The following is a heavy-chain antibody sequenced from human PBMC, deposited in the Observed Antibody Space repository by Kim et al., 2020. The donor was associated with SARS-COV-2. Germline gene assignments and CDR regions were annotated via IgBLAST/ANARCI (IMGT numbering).Heavy chain of an antibody. D-gene: IGHD2-2*02. V-gene: IGHV4-31*03. Sequence: SETLSLTCTVSGGSISSGGYYWSWIRQHPGKGLEWIGYIYYSGNTYYNPSLKSRVTISVDTSKNQFSLKLSSVTAADTAVYYCARYCSSTSCYMFDYWGQGTLVTVSS. CDR1: GGSISSGGYY. J-gene: IGHJ4*02. CDR3: ARYCSSTSCYMFDY. CDR2: IYYSGNT.